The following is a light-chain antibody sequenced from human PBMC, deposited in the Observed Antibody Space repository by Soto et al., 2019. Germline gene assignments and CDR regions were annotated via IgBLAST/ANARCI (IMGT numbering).Light chain of an antibody. Sequence: AIQMTQFPPSLSASVGDTVTITCRASQGIRSDLGWYQQKPGKAPKLLIYGASRLQNGFPSRFSGSGSGTDFTLIISRLQPEDSATYYCLQDYSYPRTFGQGTKVDIK. CDR3: LQDYSYPRT. CDR2: GAS. V-gene: IGKV1-6*01. CDR1: QGIRSD. J-gene: IGKJ1*01.